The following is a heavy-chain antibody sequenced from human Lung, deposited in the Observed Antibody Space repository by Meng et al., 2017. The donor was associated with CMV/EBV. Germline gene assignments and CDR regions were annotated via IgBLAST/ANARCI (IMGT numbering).Heavy chain of an antibody. D-gene: IGHD3-3*01. CDR2: ISSSSSTI. CDR3: ARDFPTDDFWSGYYPGYYGMDV. CDR1: GFTFSSYS. V-gene: IGHV3-48*04. Sequence: GESXKISCAASGFTFSSYSMNWVRQAPGKGLEWVSYISSSSSTIYYADSVKGRFTISRDNAKNSLYLQMNSLRAEDTAVYYCARDFPTDDFWSGYYPGYYGMDVWGQGXTVTVSS. J-gene: IGHJ6*02.